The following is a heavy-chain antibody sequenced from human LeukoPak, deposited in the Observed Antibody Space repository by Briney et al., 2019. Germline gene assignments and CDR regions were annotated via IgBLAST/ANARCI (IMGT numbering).Heavy chain of an antibody. CDR1: GYSISSGYY. J-gene: IGHJ4*02. V-gene: IGHV4-38-2*02. Sequence: PSETLSLTCTVSGYSISSGYYWGWIRQPPGKGLEWIGSIYHSGSTYYNPSLKSRVTISVDTSKNQFSLKLSSVTAADTAVYYCARDLIVGATEIDYWGQGTLVTVSS. CDR3: ARDLIVGATEIDY. D-gene: IGHD1-26*01. CDR2: IYHSGST.